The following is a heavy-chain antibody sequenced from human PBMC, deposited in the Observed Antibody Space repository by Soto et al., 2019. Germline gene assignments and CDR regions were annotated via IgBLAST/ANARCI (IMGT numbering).Heavy chain of an antibody. CDR1: GGSISSYY. J-gene: IGHJ4*02. V-gene: IGHV4-59*01. D-gene: IGHD4-17*01. Sequence: QVQLQESGPGLVRPSETLSLTCTVSGGSISSYYWSWIRQPPGKGLEWIGYIYYSGSTNYNPSLKNRVTISVDTSKNQLSLNLSSVTAADTAVYYCARRYGDAVDFLGQGTLVTVSS. CDR3: ARRYGDAVDF. CDR2: IYYSGST.